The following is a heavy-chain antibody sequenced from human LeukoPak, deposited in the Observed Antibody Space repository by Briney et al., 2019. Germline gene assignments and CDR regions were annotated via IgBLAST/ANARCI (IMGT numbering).Heavy chain of an antibody. J-gene: IGHJ6*03. CDR1: GGSISSYY. CDR2: IYTSGST. V-gene: IGHV4-4*07. D-gene: IGHD5-18*01. CDR3: AREDTAMPYYYYMDV. Sequence: PSETLSLTCTVSGGSISSYYWSWIRQPAGKGPEWIGRIYTSGSTNYNPSLKSRVTMSVDTSKNQFSLKLSSVTATDTAVYYCAREDTAMPYYYYMDVWGKGTTVTISS.